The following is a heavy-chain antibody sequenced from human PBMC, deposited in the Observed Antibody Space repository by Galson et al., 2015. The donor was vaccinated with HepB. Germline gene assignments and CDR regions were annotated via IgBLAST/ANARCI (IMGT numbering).Heavy chain of an antibody. D-gene: IGHD6-13*01. CDR1: GGSISNYY. J-gene: IGHJ5*02. CDR2: IYYSGST. Sequence: SETLSLTCTVSGGSISNYYWSWIRQPPGKGLEWIGYIYYSGSTNYNPSLKSRVTISVDTSKNQFSLKLSSVTAADTAVYYCARGKSPPAAGTVGWFDPWGQGTLVTVSS. V-gene: IGHV4-59*13. CDR3: ARGKSPPAAGTVGWFDP.